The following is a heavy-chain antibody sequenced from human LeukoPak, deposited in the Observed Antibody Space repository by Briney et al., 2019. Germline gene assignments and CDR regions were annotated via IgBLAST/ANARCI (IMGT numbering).Heavy chain of an antibody. Sequence: GGSLRLSCAASGFTFSSYWMHWVRQAPGKGLVWVSRINSDGSSTSYADSVKGRFTISRDNAKNTLYLQMNSLRAEDTAVYYCASTLGGVDTAMVDAFGIWGQGTMVTVSS. V-gene: IGHV3-74*01. J-gene: IGHJ3*02. CDR2: INSDGSST. D-gene: IGHD5-18*01. CDR3: ASTLGGVDTAMVDAFGI. CDR1: GFTFSSYW.